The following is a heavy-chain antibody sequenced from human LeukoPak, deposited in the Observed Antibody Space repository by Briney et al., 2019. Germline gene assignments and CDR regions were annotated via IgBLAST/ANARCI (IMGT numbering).Heavy chain of an antibody. D-gene: IGHD2-15*01. CDR2: INHSGST. CDR3: ARGLSAIVY. Sequence: PSETLSLTCAVYGGSFSGYYWSWIRQPPGKGLEWIGEINHSGSTNYNPSLKSRVTISVDTSKNQFSLKLSSVAAADTAVYYCARGLSAIVYWGQGTLVTVSS. V-gene: IGHV4-34*01. J-gene: IGHJ4*02. CDR1: GGSFSGYY.